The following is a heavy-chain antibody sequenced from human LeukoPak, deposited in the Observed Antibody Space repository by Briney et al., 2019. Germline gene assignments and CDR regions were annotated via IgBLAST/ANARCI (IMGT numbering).Heavy chain of an antibody. CDR3: ARGHYDFWSGYLGY. CDR2: MNPNSGNT. V-gene: IGHV1-8*01. CDR1: GYTFTSCD. D-gene: IGHD3-3*01. Sequence: ASVKVSCKASGYTFTSCDINWVRQATGQGLEWMGWMNPNSGNTGYAQKFQGRVTMTRNTSISTAYMELSSLRSEDTAVYYCARGHYDFWSGYLGYWGQGTLVTVSS. J-gene: IGHJ4*02.